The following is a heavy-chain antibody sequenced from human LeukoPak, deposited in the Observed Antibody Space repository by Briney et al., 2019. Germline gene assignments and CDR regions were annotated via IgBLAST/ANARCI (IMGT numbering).Heavy chain of an antibody. CDR2: FDPEDGET. CDR3: ATPVRGEYYFDY. V-gene: IGHV1-24*01. D-gene: IGHD3-16*01. CDR1: GYTLTELS. Sequence: GASVKVSCKVSGYTLTELSMHWVRQAPGKGLEWMGGFDPEDGETIYAQKFQGRVTMTEDTSTDTAYMELSSLRSEDTAVYYCATPVRGEYYFDYWGQGTLVTVSS. J-gene: IGHJ4*02.